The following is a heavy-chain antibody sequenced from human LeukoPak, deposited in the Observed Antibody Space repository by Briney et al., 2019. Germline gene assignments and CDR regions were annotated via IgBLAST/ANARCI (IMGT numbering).Heavy chain of an antibody. CDR1: GFTDSSNY. Sequence: GGSLRLSCAASGFTDSSNYMTWVRQAPGKGLEWVSIIYSGGSTFYADSVKGRFTISRDNSKNTLYLQMNSLRAEDTAVYYCARGYCSGHSCYEFDYWGQGTLVTVSS. CDR3: ARGYCSGHSCYEFDY. V-gene: IGHV3-66*02. CDR2: IYSGGST. D-gene: IGHD2-15*01. J-gene: IGHJ4*02.